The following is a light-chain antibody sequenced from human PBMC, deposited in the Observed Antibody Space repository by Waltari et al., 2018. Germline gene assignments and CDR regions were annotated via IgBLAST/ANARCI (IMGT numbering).Light chain of an antibody. CDR3: CSYAGSSTLI. CDR2: EGS. V-gene: IGLV2-23*01. J-gene: IGLJ2*01. Sequence: HSALTQPASVSGSPGQSITISCTGTSSDVGSYNRVSWYQQNPGKAPKLMIYEGSKRPPGVSNRFSGSNAGTTASLTSSGLQAEDEADYYCCSYAGSSTLIFGGGTRLTVL. CDR1: SSDVGSYNR.